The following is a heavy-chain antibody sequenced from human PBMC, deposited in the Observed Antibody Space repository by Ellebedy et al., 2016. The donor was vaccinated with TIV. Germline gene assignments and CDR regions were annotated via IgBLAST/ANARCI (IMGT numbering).Heavy chain of an antibody. CDR1: GYTFTSYY. J-gene: IGHJ6*02. CDR3: ASPRTHGRGRVYYYGMDV. Sequence: AASVKVSCKASGYTFTSYYMHWVRQAPGQGLEWMGTINPSGGTTNYAQKLQGRVTMTRDTSTSTVYMELSSLRSEDTAVYYCASPRTHGRGRVYYYGMDVWGQGTTVTVSS. V-gene: IGHV1-46*04. CDR2: INPSGGTT. D-gene: IGHD3-16*01.